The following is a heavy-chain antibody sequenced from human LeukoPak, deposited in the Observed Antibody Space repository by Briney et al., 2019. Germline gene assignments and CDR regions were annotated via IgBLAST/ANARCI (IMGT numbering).Heavy chain of an antibody. D-gene: IGHD1-7*01. CDR1: GFTFSNAW. CDR2: IKSKTDGGTT. V-gene: IGHV3-15*01. J-gene: IGHJ4*02. Sequence: PGGSLRLSCAASGFTFSNAWMSWVRQPPGKGLEWVGRIKSKTDGGTTDYAAPVKGRFTISRDDSKNTLYLQMNSLKTEDTAVYYCTTDISIELELPIDYWGQGTLVTVSS. CDR3: TTDISIELELPIDY.